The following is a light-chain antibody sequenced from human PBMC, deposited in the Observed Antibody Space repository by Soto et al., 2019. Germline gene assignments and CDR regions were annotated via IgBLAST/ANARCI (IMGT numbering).Light chain of an antibody. V-gene: IGKV3-15*01. Sequence: EIVMTQSPATVSVSPGERAALSCRASQSVSDKLAWYQQKPGQAPRLLIYHASARATGIPARFSGSGSGTEFTLTISGLQSEDFAVYYCQQYNNWPRTFGQGTKVDIK. CDR1: QSVSDK. J-gene: IGKJ1*01. CDR3: QQYNNWPRT. CDR2: HAS.